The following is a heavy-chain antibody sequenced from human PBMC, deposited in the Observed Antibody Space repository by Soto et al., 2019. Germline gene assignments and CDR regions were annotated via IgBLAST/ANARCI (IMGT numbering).Heavy chain of an antibody. J-gene: IGHJ5*02. Sequence: GQSLKISGKGSGYSFTSYWISWVLQMPGKRREWMGRIDRSDSYTNYSPSFQGHVTISVEKSISTAYLQWRGLKASDTAMYSCARHDTVPVGRFDPWGQGTLVTVSS. D-gene: IGHD2-2*01. CDR3: ARHDTVPVGRFDP. CDR2: IDRSDSYT. CDR1: GYSFTSYW. V-gene: IGHV5-10-1*01.